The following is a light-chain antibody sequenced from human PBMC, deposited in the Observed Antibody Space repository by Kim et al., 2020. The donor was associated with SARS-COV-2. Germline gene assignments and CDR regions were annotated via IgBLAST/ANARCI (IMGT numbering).Light chain of an antibody. Sequence: SSELTQDPAVSVALGQTVRITCQGDSLRSDYASQYLQKPGQAPVFVIYGKNNRPSGILDRFSGSNSGNTASLTITGAQAEDEADYYCNSRDSSGNHVVFGGGTQLTVL. CDR2: GKN. CDR1: SLRSDY. V-gene: IGLV3-19*01. CDR3: NSRDSSGNHVV. J-gene: IGLJ2*01.